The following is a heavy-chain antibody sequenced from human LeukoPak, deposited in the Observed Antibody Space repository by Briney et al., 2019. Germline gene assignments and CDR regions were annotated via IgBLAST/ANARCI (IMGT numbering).Heavy chain of an antibody. CDR1: GYTFSSSG. CDR2: ISAYNGNT. J-gene: IGHJ6*02. Sequence: ASVKVSCKASGYTFSSSGISWVRQAPGQGLEWVGWISAYNGNTDYAQKFQGRVTMTTDTSTSTAYMELRSLRSDDTAVYYCARVHGGSWSDYYYGMDVWGQGTTVTVSS. CDR3: ARVHGGSWSDYYYGMDV. D-gene: IGHD6-13*01. V-gene: IGHV1-18*01.